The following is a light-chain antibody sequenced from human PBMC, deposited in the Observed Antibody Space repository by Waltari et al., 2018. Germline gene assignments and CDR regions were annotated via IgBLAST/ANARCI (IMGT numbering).Light chain of an antibody. J-gene: IGKJ4*01. CDR2: DAS. Sequence: EIVLTQSPATLSFSPGERATLSCRASQSVSYYLAWYQQRPGQAPRLRIYDASSRAPGIPARFSGSGSETDFTLTISSLEPEDFAVYYCQQRRTWPLTFGGGTKVEI. CDR3: QQRRTWPLT. V-gene: IGKV3-11*01. CDR1: QSVSYY.